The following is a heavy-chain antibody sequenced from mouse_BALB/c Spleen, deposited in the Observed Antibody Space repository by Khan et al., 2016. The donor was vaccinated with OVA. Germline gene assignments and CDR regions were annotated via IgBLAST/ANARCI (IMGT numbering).Heavy chain of an antibody. J-gene: IGHJ3*01. V-gene: IGHV1-4*01. CDR2: INPSNYYT. CDR3: VSDGTYRMSGGWSAY. CDR1: GYTFTSYT. D-gene: IGHD4-1*01. Sequence: VQLQQSGAELARPGASVKMSCRASGYTFTSYTMHWIRQRPGQAPEWIGHINPSNYYTNYNQNFKDKATLNVDKSSSTAYMQLSSLTSEDSAVFYLVSDGTYRMSGGWSAYWGQGTLVTVSA.